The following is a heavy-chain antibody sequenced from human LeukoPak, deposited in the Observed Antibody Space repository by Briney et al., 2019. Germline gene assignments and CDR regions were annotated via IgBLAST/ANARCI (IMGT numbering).Heavy chain of an antibody. D-gene: IGHD3-16*02. CDR1: GGSISSGGYY. CDR2: IYYSGST. V-gene: IGHV4-31*03. CDR3: ARGGGVIAHFDY. J-gene: IGHJ4*02. Sequence: ASETLSLTCTVSGGSISSGGYYWSWIRQHPGKGLEWIGYIYYSGSTYYNPSLKSRVTISVDTSKNQFSLKLSSVTAADTAVYYCARGGGVIAHFDYWGQGTLVTVSS.